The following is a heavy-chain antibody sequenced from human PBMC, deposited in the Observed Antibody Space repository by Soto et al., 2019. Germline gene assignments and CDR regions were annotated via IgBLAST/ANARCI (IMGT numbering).Heavy chain of an antibody. CDR2: ISAYNGNT. CDR3: ARYYDFWSGYPPPFDY. V-gene: IGHV1-18*04. J-gene: IGHJ4*02. D-gene: IGHD3-3*01. CDR1: GYTFTSYG. Sequence: ASVKVSCKASGYTFTSYGISWVRQAPGQGLEWMGWISAYNGNTKHAQKLQGRVTMTTDTSTSTAYMELRSLRSEDTAVYYCARYYDFWSGYPPPFDYWGQGTLVTVSS.